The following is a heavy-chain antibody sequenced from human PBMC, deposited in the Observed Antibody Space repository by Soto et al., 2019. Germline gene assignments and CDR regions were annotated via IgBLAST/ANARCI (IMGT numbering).Heavy chain of an antibody. CDR2: ISSSSSTI. Sequence: VQLVESGGGLVQPGGSLRLSCAASGFTFSSYSMNWVRQAPGKGLEWVSYISSSSSTIYYADSVKGRFTISRDNAKNSLYLQMNSLRAEDTAVYYCARGTLNWFDPWGQGTLVTVSS. J-gene: IGHJ5*02. CDR3: ARGTLNWFDP. CDR1: GFTFSSYS. V-gene: IGHV3-48*01.